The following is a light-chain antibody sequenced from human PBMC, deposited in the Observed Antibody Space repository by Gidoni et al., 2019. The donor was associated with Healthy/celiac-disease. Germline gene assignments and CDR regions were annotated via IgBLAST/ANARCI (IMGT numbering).Light chain of an antibody. CDR1: QSVSSN. CDR3: QKYNNWPLCS. Sequence: EVVRTQSLDTLYVSPGERATLSCRASQSVSSNLAWYQQKPGQAPRLLIYGASTRAAGIPARFSGRGSGRKFTRTIIRLQSEDFAVYYCQKYNNWPLCSFGQGTNLEI. V-gene: IGKV3-15*01. CDR2: GAS. J-gene: IGKJ2*04.